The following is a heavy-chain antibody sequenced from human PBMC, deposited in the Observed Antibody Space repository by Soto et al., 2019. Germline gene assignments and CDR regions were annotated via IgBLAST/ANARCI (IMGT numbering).Heavy chain of an antibody. CDR3: ARAWFTAMGNYYGMDV. Sequence: QVQLQESGPGLVKPSQTLSLTCTVSGGSISSGDYYWSWIRQPPGKGLEWIGYIYYSGSTYYNPSRKSRVSRSVDTSKNQFSLKLSSVTAADTAVYYCARAWFTAMGNYYGMDVWGQGTTVTVSS. CDR2: IYYSGST. D-gene: IGHD5-18*01. J-gene: IGHJ6*02. CDR1: GGSISSGDYY. V-gene: IGHV4-30-4*01.